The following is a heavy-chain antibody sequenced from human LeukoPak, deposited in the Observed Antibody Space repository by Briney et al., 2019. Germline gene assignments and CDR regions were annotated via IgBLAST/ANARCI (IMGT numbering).Heavy chain of an antibody. D-gene: IGHD6-19*01. V-gene: IGHV3-23*01. CDR1: GFTFSSYA. J-gene: IGHJ4*02. CDR2: IRGSGGST. CDR3: AKASGWLDPFDY. Sequence: GGSLRLSCAAAGFTFSSYAMSWVRPAPGRGLEWVSAIRGSGGSTYYADSVKGRCSISRDNSKNTLYLQMNSRRAEDTAVYYCAKASGWLDPFDYWGQGTLVTVPS.